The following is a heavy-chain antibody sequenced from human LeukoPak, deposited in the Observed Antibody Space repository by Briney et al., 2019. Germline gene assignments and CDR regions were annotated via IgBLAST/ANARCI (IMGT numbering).Heavy chain of an antibody. V-gene: IGHV3-30-3*01. CDR2: ISYDGSIK. J-gene: IGHJ2*01. CDR1: GFPFSSYS. Sequence: GGSLRLSCAASGFPFSSYSIHWVRQAPGKGLGWVAVISYDGSIKYYADSVKGRFTISRDNSKNTLLLQLNSLKAEDTAVYYCARDLGRSGIGVVIYWYFDLWGRGTLVTVSS. CDR3: ARDLGRSGIGVVIYWYFDL. D-gene: IGHD3-22*01.